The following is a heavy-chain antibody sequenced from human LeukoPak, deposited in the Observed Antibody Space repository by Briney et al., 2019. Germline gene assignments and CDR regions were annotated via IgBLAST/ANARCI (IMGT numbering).Heavy chain of an antibody. CDR2: ISGSGGST. D-gene: IGHD5-18*01. J-gene: IGHJ6*03. CDR1: GFTFSSYA. V-gene: IGHV3-23*01. CDR3: AKGIRLWLHYYYYMDV. Sequence: PGGSLRLSCAASGFTFSSYAMSWVRQAPGKGLEWVSAISGSGGSTYYADSVKGRFTISRDNSKNTLYLQMNSLRAEDTAVYYCAKGIRLWLHYYYYMDVWGKGTTVTVSS.